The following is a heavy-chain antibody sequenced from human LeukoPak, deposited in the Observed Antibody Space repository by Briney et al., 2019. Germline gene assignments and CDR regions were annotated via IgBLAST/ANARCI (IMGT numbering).Heavy chain of an antibody. CDR3: ATEWDV. CDR2: FAPEYDKT. V-gene: IGHV1-24*01. J-gene: IGHJ6*04. CDR1: GNTVSELS. Sequence: GASVKVSCKVSGNTVSELSMHWVRQAPGKGLEWLGGFAPEYDKTIYAQKFQGRVSMTEDTSTNTAYMELNVLTSEDTAVYYCATEWDVWGNGNTVSVSS.